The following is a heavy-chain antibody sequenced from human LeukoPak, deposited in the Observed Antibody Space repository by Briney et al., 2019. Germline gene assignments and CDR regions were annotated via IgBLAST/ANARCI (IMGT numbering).Heavy chain of an antibody. CDR2: IGSSGRTI. CDR1: GFTFSSYE. Sequence: QPGGSLRLSCAASGFTFSSYEMNWVRQAPGKGLEWVSYIGSSGRTIYYADSVKGRFTISRDNAKNSLYLQMNSLRAEDTAVYYCARESMVRGWYYFDYWGQGTLVTVSS. CDR3: ARESMVRGWYYFDY. V-gene: IGHV3-48*03. D-gene: IGHD3-10*01. J-gene: IGHJ4*02.